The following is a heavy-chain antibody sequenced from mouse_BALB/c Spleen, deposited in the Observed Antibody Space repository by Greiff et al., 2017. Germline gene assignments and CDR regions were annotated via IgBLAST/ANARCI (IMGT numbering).Heavy chain of an antibody. CDR3: TRSRDYGSSSYAMDY. CDR2: IDPETGGT. CDR1: GYTFTDYE. Sequence: QVQLQQSGAELVRPGASVTLSCKASGYTFTDYEMHWVKQTPVHGLEWIGAIDPETGGTAYNQKFKGKATLTADKSSSTAYMELRSLTSEDSAVYYCTRSRDYGSSSYAMDYWGQGTSVTVSS. V-gene: IGHV1-15*01. D-gene: IGHD1-1*01. J-gene: IGHJ4*01.